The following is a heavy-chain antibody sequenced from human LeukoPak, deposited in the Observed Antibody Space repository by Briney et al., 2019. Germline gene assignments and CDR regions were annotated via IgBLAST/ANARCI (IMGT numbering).Heavy chain of an antibody. D-gene: IGHD6-6*01. V-gene: IGHV3-21*01. CDR2: ISSSSSSYI. Sequence: GGSLRLSCAASGFTFSSYSMNWVRQAPGKGLEWVSSISSSSSSYIYYADSVKGRSTIFRDNAKNSLYLQMNSLRAEDTAVYYCARENVAARPDYWGQGTLVTVSS. CDR3: ARENVAARPDY. CDR1: GFTFSSYS. J-gene: IGHJ4*02.